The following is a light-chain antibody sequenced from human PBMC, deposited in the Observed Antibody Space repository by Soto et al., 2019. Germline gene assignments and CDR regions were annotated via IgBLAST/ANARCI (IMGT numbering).Light chain of an antibody. CDR2: EVS. Sequence: TQAASVSGSRGQSIAISCTGSSSDVGIYNYVSWYQQHPGKVPKLIIYEVSNRPSGVSNRFSGSKSGNTASLTISGLQAEDEADYYCSSYTTSSTPVFGTGTKVTVL. CDR1: SSDVGIYNY. J-gene: IGLJ1*01. V-gene: IGLV2-14*01. CDR3: SSYTTSSTPV.